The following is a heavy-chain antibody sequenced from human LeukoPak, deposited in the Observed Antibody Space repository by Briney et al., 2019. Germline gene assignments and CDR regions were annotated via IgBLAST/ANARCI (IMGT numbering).Heavy chain of an antibody. CDR1: GYTFTGYY. V-gene: IGHV1-2*02. J-gene: IGHJ3*02. Sequence: ASVKVSCKASGYTFTGYYMHWVRQAPGQGLEWMGWINPNSGGTNYAQKFQGRVTMTRDTSISTAYMELSRLRSDDTAVYYCARDGEDYCSSTSCYSFDIWGQGTMVTVSS. CDR3: ARDGEDYCSSTSCYSFDI. CDR2: INPNSGGT. D-gene: IGHD2-2*02.